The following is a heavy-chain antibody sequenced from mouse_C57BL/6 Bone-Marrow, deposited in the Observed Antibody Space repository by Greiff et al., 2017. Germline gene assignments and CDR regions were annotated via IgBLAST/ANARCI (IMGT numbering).Heavy chain of an antibody. V-gene: IGHV1-81*01. J-gene: IGHJ1*03. CDR1: GYTFTSSW. Sequence: QVQLQQSGAELVKPGASVKLSCKASGYTFTSSWISWVKQRPGHGLEWIGEIYPRSGSTNYNEKFKGKATLTADKSSSPAYMQLRSLTSEDSAVXVYASGIYAYYDFDYWGKGTTVTVSS. D-gene: IGHD1-1*01. CDR2: IYPRSGST. CDR3: ASGIYAYYDFDY.